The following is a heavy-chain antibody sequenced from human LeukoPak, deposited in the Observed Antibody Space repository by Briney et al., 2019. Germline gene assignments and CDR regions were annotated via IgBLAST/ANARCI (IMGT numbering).Heavy chain of an antibody. V-gene: IGHV3-23*01. CDR1: GFTFSTYA. D-gene: IGHD4-17*01. CDR2: ISGSGART. Sequence: GGSLRLSCAASGFTFSTYAMSWVRQAPGKGLEWVSSISGSGARTYYADSVKGRFTISRDNAKNSLYLQMNSLRAEDTAVYYCARVAINDYGDYFDYWGQGTLVTVSS. CDR3: ARVAINDYGDYFDY. J-gene: IGHJ4*02.